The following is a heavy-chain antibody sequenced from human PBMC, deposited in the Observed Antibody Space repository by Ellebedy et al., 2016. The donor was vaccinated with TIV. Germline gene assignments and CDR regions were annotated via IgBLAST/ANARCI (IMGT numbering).Heavy chain of an antibody. D-gene: IGHD1-14*01. Sequence: GESLKISXAASGFTFSRHGMHWVRQAPGKGLEWVAVTSADGDNRNYADSVKGRFTISRDNSKNELFLQMNSLRTEDTAVYYCAKWASVVGTTDYWGQGTPVTVSS. CDR2: TSADGDNR. V-gene: IGHV3-30*18. CDR3: AKWASVVGTTDY. CDR1: GFTFSRHG. J-gene: IGHJ4*02.